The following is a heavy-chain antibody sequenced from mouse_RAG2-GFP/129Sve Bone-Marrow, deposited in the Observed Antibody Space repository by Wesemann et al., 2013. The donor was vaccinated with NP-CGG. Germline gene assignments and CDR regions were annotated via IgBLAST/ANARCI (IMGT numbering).Heavy chain of an antibody. J-gene: IGHJ4*01. V-gene: IGHV1-87*01. D-gene: IGHD4-1*02. CDR2: GQGLEWIG. CDR3: SEDSAVYYCACATGP. Sequence: TNYWMQWVKQRPGQGLEWIGAIYPGNGDTSYNQKFKGKATLTADKSSSTAYMQLSSLTSEDSAVYYCACATGPWGQGTSVTVSS.